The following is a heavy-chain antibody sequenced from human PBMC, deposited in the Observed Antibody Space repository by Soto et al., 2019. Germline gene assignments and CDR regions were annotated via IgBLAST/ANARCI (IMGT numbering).Heavy chain of an antibody. Sequence: SETLSLTCAVSGGSISSGGYSWSWIRQPPGKGLEWIGYIYHSGSTNYNPSLKSRVTVSVGTSKNLFSLKLSSVTAADTAVYYCARHPSDFWFDPWGQGTLVTVSS. V-gene: IGHV4-30-2*03. D-gene: IGHD2-21*02. CDR2: IYHSGST. CDR1: GGSISSGGYS. J-gene: IGHJ5*02. CDR3: ARHPSDFWFDP.